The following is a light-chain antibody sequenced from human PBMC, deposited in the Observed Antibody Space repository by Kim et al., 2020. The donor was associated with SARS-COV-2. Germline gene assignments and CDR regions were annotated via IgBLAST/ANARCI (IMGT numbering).Light chain of an antibody. Sequence: LSPGERATLSCRASQSVSSSYLAWYQQKPGQAPRLLIYGASSRATGIPDRFSGSGSGTDFTLTISRLEPEDFAVYYCQQYGSSPAFGGGTKVEIK. J-gene: IGKJ4*01. CDR1: QSVSSSY. CDR2: GAS. V-gene: IGKV3-20*01. CDR3: QQYGSSPA.